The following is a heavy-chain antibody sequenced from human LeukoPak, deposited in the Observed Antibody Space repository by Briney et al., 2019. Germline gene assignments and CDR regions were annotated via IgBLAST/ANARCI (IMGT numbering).Heavy chain of an antibody. CDR2: IGPTGDT. CDR1: GFTFSSSD. D-gene: IGHD6-19*01. V-gene: IGHV3-13*01. CDR3: ARDHSSGWYDY. Sequence: GGSLRLSCAASGFTFSSSDMHWVRQATGKGLEWVSAIGPTGDTYYPGSVKGRFTISRDISKNTLYLHMNSLRAEDTAVYYCARDHSSGWYDYWGQGTLVTVSS. J-gene: IGHJ4*02.